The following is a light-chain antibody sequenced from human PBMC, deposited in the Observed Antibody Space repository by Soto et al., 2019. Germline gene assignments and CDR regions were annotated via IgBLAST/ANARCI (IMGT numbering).Light chain of an antibody. CDR2: DVN. CDR3: SAYTTTRTL. V-gene: IGLV2-14*01. CDR1: SSDIGDSKY. Sequence: QLVLTQPASVSGSPGQSITISCTGTSSDIGDSKYVSWYQQPPGKTPKLIIYDVNNRPSGVSNRFSGSKSGNTASLTISGLQAEDEAGYYCSAYTTTRTLFGGGTQLTVL. J-gene: IGLJ2*01.